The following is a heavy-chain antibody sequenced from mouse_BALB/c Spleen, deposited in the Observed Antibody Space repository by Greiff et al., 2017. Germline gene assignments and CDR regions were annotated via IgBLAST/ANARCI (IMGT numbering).Heavy chain of an antibody. V-gene: IGHV1-9*01. CDR3: AKGNRYDPYAMDY. D-gene: IGHD2-14*01. CDR2: ILPGSGST. CDR1: GYTFSSYW. J-gene: IGHJ4*01. Sequence: VQLQQSGAELMKPGASVKISCKATGYTFSSYWIEWVKQRPGHGLEWIGEILPGSGSTNYNEKFKGKATFTADTSSNTAYMQLSSLTSEDSAVYYCAKGNRYDPYAMDYWGQGTSGTVSA.